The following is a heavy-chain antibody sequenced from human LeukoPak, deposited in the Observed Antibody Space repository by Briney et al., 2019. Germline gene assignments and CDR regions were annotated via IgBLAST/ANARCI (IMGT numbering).Heavy chain of an antibody. V-gene: IGHV1-18*01. CDR1: GYTFTSYG. D-gene: IGHD2-2*01. Sequence: ASVKVSCKASGYTFTSYGISWVRQAPGQGLEWMGWISAYNGNTNYAQKLQGRVTMTTDTSTSTAYMELRSLRSDDTAVYYCASCSSGTFPCDYWGQGTLVIVSS. CDR2: ISAYNGNT. CDR3: ASCSSGTFPCDY. J-gene: IGHJ4*02.